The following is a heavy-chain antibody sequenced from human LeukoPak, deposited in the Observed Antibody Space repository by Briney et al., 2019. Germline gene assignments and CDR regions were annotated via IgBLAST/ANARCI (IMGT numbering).Heavy chain of an antibody. J-gene: IGHJ4*02. V-gene: IGHV4-61*02. Sequence: SETLSLTCSVSGGSISSGSYSWSWIRQPAGKGLEWIGRFHTSASTDYNPSLKSRVTISVDTSKNQFSLKVSSVTAADTAVYYCARDADNWGQGTLVTVSS. CDR1: GGSISSGSYS. CDR3: ARDADN. CDR2: FHTSAST.